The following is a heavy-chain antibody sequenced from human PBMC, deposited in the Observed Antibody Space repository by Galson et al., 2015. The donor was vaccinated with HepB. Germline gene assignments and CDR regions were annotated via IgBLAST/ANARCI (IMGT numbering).Heavy chain of an antibody. CDR1: GFSLSTSGMC. Sequence: PALVKPTQTLTLTCTFSGFSLSTSGMCVSWIRQPPGKALEWLALIDWDDDKYYSTSLKTRLTISKDTSKNQVVLTMTNMDPVDTATYYCARIQGGYRSTYYFDYWGQGTLVTVSS. V-gene: IGHV2-70*01. CDR2: IDWDDDK. CDR3: ARIQGGYRSTYYFDY. J-gene: IGHJ4*02. D-gene: IGHD5-12*01.